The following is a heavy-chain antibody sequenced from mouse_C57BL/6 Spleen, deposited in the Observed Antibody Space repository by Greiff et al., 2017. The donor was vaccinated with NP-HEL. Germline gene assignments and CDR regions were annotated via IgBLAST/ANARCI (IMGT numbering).Heavy chain of an antibody. D-gene: IGHD3-2*02. CDR1: GFTFSDYG. V-gene: IGHV5-17*01. Sequence: DVHLLESGGGLVKPGGSLKLSCAASGFTFSDYGMHWVRQAPEKGLEWVAYISSGSSTIYYADTVKGRFTISRDNAKNTLFLQMTSLRSEDTAMYYCARRYSSGFDYWGQGTTLTVSS. J-gene: IGHJ2*01. CDR3: ARRYSSGFDY. CDR2: ISSGSSTI.